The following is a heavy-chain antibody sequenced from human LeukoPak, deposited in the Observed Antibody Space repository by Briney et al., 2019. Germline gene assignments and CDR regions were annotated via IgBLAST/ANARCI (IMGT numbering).Heavy chain of an antibody. CDR3: PREISTSSSWYGDDAFDI. J-gene: IGHJ3*02. CDR2: ISYEGSSK. CDR1: GFTFSSYA. V-gene: IGHV3-30-3*01. Sequence: GGSLRLSCTASGFTFSSYAIHWVRQAPGKGLEWVTLISYEGSSKYYADSVRGRFIISRDNSKNTLFLQMNSLRTEDTAVYYCPREISTSSSWYGDDAFDIWGQGTMVTVSS. D-gene: IGHD6-13*01.